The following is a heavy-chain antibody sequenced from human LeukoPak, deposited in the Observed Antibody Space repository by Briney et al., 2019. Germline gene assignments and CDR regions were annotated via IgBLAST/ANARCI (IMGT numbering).Heavy chain of an antibody. J-gene: IGHJ3*02. D-gene: IGHD3-10*01. V-gene: IGHV1-2*02. CDR2: INPNSGGT. CDR3: ARVGSGSSYNGAFDI. Sequence: ASVKVSCKASEYTFTGYYIHWVRRAPGQGLEWMGWINPNSGGTNYAQNFQGRVTMSRDTSINTAYMELNRLTSDDTAMYYCARVGSGSSYNGAFDIWGQGTVVTVSS. CDR1: EYTFTGYY.